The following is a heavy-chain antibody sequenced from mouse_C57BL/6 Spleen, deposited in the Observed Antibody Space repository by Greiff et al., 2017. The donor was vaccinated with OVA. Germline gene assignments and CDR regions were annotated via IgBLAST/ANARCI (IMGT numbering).Heavy chain of an antibody. Sequence: LQQPGAELVKPGASVKMSCKASGYTFTSYWITWVKQRPGQGLEWIGDIYPGSGSTNYNEKFKSKATLTVDPSSSTAYMQLSSLTSEDSAVYYCARFDGYPYAMDYWGQGTSVTVSS. D-gene: IGHD2-3*01. CDR3: ARFDGYPYAMDY. CDR1: GYTFTSYW. J-gene: IGHJ4*01. CDR2: IYPGSGST. V-gene: IGHV1-55*01.